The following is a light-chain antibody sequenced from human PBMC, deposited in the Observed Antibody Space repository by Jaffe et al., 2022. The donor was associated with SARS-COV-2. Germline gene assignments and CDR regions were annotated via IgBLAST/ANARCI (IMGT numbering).Light chain of an antibody. J-gene: IGLJ1*01. V-gene: IGLV2-14*03. CDR3: NSYTGSNTLYV. Sequence: QSALTQPASVSGSPGQSITISCTGTSSDAGGYNYVSWYQQYPGKAPKLVIFDVSNRPSGVSNRFSGSKSGNTASLTISGLQAEDEADYYCNSYTGSNTLYVFGTGTKVTVL. CDR2: DVS. CDR1: SSDAGGYNY.